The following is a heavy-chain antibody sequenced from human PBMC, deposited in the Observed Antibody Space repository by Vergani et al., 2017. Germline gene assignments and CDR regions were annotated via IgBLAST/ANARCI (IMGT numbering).Heavy chain of an antibody. J-gene: IGHJ4*02. Sequence: QVQLVEPGGGVVQRGGSLRLSCATSGFTLSNYDMQWIRQGPGKGLEFVAFIQFDGSNQYYADSVKGRFTLSRDFSKNTLYLQMNSLRTDDTATYYCAKHFRGWGIDYLGQRTHVIVSS. CDR3: AKHFRGWGIDY. CDR2: IQFDGSNQ. D-gene: IGHD3-16*01. CDR1: GFTLSNYD. V-gene: IGHV3-30*02.